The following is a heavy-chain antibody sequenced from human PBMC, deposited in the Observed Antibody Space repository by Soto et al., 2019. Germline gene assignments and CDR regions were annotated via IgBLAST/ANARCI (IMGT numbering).Heavy chain of an antibody. CDR1: GGTFSSYA. CDR2: IIPIFGTA. V-gene: IGHV1-69*01. CDR3: ARGLLYYDILTGYYNGYYYYGMDV. Sequence: QVQLVQSGAEVKKPGSSVKVSCKASGGTFSSYAISWVRQAPGQGLEWMGGIIPIFGTANYAQKFKGRVTITADESTSTAYRELSSLRSEDTAVYYCARGLLYYDILTGYYNGYYYYGMDVWGQGTTVTVSS. J-gene: IGHJ6*02. D-gene: IGHD3-9*01.